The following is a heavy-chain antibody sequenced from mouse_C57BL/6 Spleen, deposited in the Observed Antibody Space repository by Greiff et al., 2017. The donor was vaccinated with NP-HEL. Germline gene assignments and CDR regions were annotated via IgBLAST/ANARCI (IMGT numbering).Heavy chain of an antibody. V-gene: IGHV7-3*01. CDR1: GFTFTDYY. Sequence: DVKLVESGGGLVQPGGSLSLSCAASGFTFTDYYMSWVRQPPGKALEWLGFIRNKANGYTTEYSASVKGRFTISRDNSQSILYLQMNALRAEDSATYYCARDGGSAMDYWGQGTSVTVSS. J-gene: IGHJ4*01. D-gene: IGHD1-1*02. CDR2: IRNKANGYTT. CDR3: ARDGGSAMDY.